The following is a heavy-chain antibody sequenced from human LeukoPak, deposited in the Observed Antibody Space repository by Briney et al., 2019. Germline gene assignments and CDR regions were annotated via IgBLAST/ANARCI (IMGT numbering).Heavy chain of an antibody. CDR2: IYYSGST. CDR1: GGSISSSSYY. D-gene: IGHD6-19*01. Sequence: SETLSLTCTVSGGSISSSSYYWGWIRQPPGKGLEWIVSIYYSGSTYYNPSLKSRVTISVDTSKNQFSLKLSSVTAADTAVYYCAREKYSSGWYQNNWFDPWGQGTLVTVSS. J-gene: IGHJ5*02. CDR3: AREKYSSGWYQNNWFDP. V-gene: IGHV4-39*02.